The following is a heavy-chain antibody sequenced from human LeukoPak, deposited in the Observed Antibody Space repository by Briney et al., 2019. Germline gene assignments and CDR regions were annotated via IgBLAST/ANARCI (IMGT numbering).Heavy chain of an antibody. Sequence: SQTLSLTCTVSGGSISSYYWSWIRQPAGKGLEWIGRIHSSGNTIYNPSLKSRITMSVDTSKSQLSLKLNSVTAADTAVYYCARNGVTSGVRNSYYYMDVWGKGTTVTVSS. CDR3: ARNGVTSGVRNSYYYMDV. CDR2: IHSSGNT. CDR1: GGSISSYY. J-gene: IGHJ6*03. D-gene: IGHD2-21*02. V-gene: IGHV4-4*07.